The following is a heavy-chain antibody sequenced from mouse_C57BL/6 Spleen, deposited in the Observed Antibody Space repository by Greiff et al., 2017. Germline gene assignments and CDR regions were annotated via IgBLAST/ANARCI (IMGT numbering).Heavy chain of an antibody. CDR2: INPNNGGT. D-gene: IGHD3-2*02. Sequence: DVQLQESGPELVKPGASVKMSCKASGYTFTDYNMHWVKQSHGKSLEWIGYINPNNGGTSYNQKFKGKATLTVNKSSSTAYMELRSLTSEDSAVYYCARLGSSGYFDYWGQGTTRTVSS. CDR1: GYTFTDYN. J-gene: IGHJ2*01. CDR3: ARLGSSGYFDY. V-gene: IGHV1-22*01.